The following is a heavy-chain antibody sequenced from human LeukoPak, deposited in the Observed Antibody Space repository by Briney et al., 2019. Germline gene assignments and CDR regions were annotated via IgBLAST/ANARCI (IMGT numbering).Heavy chain of an antibody. D-gene: IGHD2/OR15-2a*01. Sequence: PGGSLRLSCAASGSTLSSDAMSGVRQGPGKGVEGVSAMSGSRGSTCYADSVKGRFTISRDNSKNTLYLQMNSLRAEDTAVYYCAKAEWDVWGKGTTVTVSS. V-gene: IGHV3-23*01. CDR1: GSTLSSDA. CDR3: AKAEWDV. J-gene: IGHJ6*04. CDR2: MSGSRGST.